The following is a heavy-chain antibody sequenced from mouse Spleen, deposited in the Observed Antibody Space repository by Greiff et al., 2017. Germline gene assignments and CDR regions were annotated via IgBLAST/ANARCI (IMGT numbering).Heavy chain of an antibody. CDR1: GYTFTEYT. V-gene: IGHV1-18*01. CDR2: INPNNGGT. J-gene: IGHJ4*01. CDR3: ARADGTLYYAMDY. Sequence: VQLKESGPELVKPGASVKISCKTSGYTFTEYTMHWVKQSHGKSLEWIGGINPNNGGTSYNQKFKGKATLTVDKSSSTAYMELRSLTSEDSAVYYCARADGTLYYAMDYWGQGTSVTVSS. D-gene: IGHD2-1*01.